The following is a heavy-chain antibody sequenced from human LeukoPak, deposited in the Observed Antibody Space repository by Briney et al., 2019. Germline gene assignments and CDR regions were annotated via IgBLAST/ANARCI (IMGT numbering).Heavy chain of an antibody. CDR2: IIPIFGTA. D-gene: IGHD6-19*01. V-gene: IGHV1-69*06. CDR3: ARVAVAGTYFDY. J-gene: IGHJ4*02. Sequence: SVKVSCKASGGTFSSYAISWVRQAPGQGLEWMGGIIPIFGTANYAQKFQGRVTITADKSTSTAYMELSSLRSEDTAVYYCARVAVAGTYFDYWGQGTLVTVSS. CDR1: GGTFSSYA.